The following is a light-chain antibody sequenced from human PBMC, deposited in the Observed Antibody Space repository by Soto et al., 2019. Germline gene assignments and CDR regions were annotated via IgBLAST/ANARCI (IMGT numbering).Light chain of an antibody. V-gene: IGKV1-5*03. CDR2: KAS. Sequence: DIQMTQSPSTLSASVGGRVTITCRAGRFASDYLAWYQQRPGEAPRMLISKASTLESGVPSRFNGSGSGTHFTLTITSLQPADSATYYCQQYNSYSATFGQGTKVEI. J-gene: IGKJ1*01. CDR1: RFASDY. CDR3: QQYNSYSAT.